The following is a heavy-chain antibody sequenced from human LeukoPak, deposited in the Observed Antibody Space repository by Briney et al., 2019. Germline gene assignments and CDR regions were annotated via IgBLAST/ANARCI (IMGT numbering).Heavy chain of an antibody. CDR1: GDSFSRFY. CDR2: MFYSGST. CDR3: ARDAGTFGEAAFDI. D-gene: IGHD3-16*01. Sequence: PSETLSLTCTVSGDSFSRFYWTWIRQPPGKGLEWIGYMFYSGSTNYNPSLKSRVTISVDTSKKQFSLKLSSVTAADTAVYYCARDAGTFGEAAFDIWGQGTMVTVSS. J-gene: IGHJ3*02. V-gene: IGHV4-59*12.